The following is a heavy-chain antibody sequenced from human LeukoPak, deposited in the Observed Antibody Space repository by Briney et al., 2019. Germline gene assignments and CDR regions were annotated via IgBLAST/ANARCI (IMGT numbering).Heavy chain of an antibody. J-gene: IGHJ6*03. CDR2: ISGGGDNT. CDR1: GFPFSDFA. CDR3: AKFEGALLGNYYMDV. V-gene: IGHV3-23*01. Sequence: GGPLSLSCAVSGFPFSDFAMSWVRQAPGKGLEWVSSISGGGDNTYFADSVKGRFTISRDNSKNTLFLQMVSLRAEDTAVYYCAKFEGALLGNYYMDVWGKGTTVTVSS.